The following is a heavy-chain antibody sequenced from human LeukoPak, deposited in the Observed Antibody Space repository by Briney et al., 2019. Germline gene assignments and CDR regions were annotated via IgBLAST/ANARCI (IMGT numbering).Heavy chain of an antibody. V-gene: IGHV3-33*01. Sequence: GGSPRLSCAASGFTFSSYGMHWVRQAPGKGLEWVAVIWYDGSNKYYADSVKGRFTISRDNSKNTLYLQMNSLRAEDTAVYYCARVRKDYGDYAFVYWGQGTLVTVSS. CDR2: IWYDGSNK. D-gene: IGHD4-17*01. CDR1: GFTFSSYG. J-gene: IGHJ4*02. CDR3: ARVRKDYGDYAFVY.